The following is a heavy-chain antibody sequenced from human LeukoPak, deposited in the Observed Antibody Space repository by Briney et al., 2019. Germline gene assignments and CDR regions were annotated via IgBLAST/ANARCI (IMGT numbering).Heavy chain of an antibody. CDR3: AREGPRGNSQFDY. CDR2: IWYDGSNK. Sequence: LRLPCAASGFTFSSYGMHWVRQAPGKGLEWVALIWYDGSNKYYTDSVKGRLTISRDNSKNTLYLQMNSLRAEDTAIYYCAREGPRGNSQFDYWGQGTLVTVSS. CDR1: GFTFSSYG. V-gene: IGHV3-33*01. D-gene: IGHD2/OR15-2a*01. J-gene: IGHJ4*02.